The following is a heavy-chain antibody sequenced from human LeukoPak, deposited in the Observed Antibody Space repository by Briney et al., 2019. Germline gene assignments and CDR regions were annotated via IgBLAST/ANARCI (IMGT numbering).Heavy chain of an antibody. CDR2: IYYSGST. CDR1: GGSISSYY. J-gene: IGHJ4*02. Sequence: KPSETLSLACTVSGGSISSYYWSWIRQPPGKGLEWIGYIYYSGSTNYNPSLKSRVTISVDTSKNQFSLKLSSVTAADTAVYYCARHSSDYGSKDLDYWGQGTLVTVSS. CDR3: ARHSSDYGSKDLDY. V-gene: IGHV4-59*08. D-gene: IGHD4-23*01.